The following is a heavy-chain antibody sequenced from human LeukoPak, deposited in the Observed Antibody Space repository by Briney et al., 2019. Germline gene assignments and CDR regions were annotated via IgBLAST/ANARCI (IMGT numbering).Heavy chain of an antibody. Sequence: SVKVSCKASGGTFSSYAISWVRQAPGQGLEWMGGIIPIFGTANYAQKFQGRVTITADESTSTAYMELSSLRTEDTAVYYCAKRAVDTAMVGFDYWGQGTLVTVSS. CDR2: IIPIFGTA. J-gene: IGHJ4*02. V-gene: IGHV1-69*13. CDR1: GGTFSSYA. D-gene: IGHD5-18*01. CDR3: AKRAVDTAMVGFDY.